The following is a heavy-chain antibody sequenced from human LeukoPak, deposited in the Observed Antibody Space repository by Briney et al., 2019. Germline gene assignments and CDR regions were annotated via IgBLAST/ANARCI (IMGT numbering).Heavy chain of an antibody. Sequence: SETLSLTCVVYGGSFSGYYWSWIRQPSGKGLEWIGEINHSGNTNYNPSLKSRVTISVDTSKSQFSLKLSSVTAADTAVYYCARLYSYGPKYFDYWGQGTLVTVSS. J-gene: IGHJ4*02. CDR2: INHSGNT. CDR1: GGSFSGYY. D-gene: IGHD5-18*01. CDR3: ARLYSYGPKYFDY. V-gene: IGHV4-34*01.